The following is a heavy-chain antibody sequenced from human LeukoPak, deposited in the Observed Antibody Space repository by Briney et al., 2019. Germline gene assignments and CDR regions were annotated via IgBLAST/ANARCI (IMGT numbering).Heavy chain of an antibody. D-gene: IGHD6-25*01. CDR1: GGSISSYY. J-gene: IGHJ3*02. CDR3: ARAASKRLFAFDI. CDR2: IYYSGST. V-gene: IGHV4-59*01. Sequence: SETLSLTCTVSGGSISSYYWSWIRQPPGKGLEWIGYIYYSGSTNYNPSLKSRVTISVDTSKNQFSLKLSSVTAADTAVYYCARAASKRLFAFDIWGQGIMVTVSS.